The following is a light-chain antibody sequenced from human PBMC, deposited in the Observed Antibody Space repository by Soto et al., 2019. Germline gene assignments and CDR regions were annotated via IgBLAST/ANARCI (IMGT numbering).Light chain of an antibody. Sequence: QSALTQPASVSGSPEQSITISCTGTSSDVGGYNYVSWFQHHPGKAPKLIIYEVSYRPSGVSNRFSGSKSGDTASLTISGLQAEDEADYYCSSFTNTITRYAFGTGTKVTVL. V-gene: IGLV2-14*01. J-gene: IGLJ1*01. CDR1: SSDVGGYNY. CDR3: SSFTNTITRYA. CDR2: EVS.